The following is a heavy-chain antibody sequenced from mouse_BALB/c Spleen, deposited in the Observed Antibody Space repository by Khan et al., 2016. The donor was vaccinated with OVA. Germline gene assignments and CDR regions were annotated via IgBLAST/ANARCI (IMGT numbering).Heavy chain of an antibody. CDR1: GFSITSGYG. CDR2: ISYSGRT. CDR3: ARTARIKY. Sequence: EVQLQESGPGLVKPSQSLSLTCTVTGFSITSGYGWNWIRQFPGNKLEWMGYISYSGRTNYNPSLKSRISITRDTSKNQFFLQLNSVTTEDTATYYCARTARIKYWGQGTTLTVSS. D-gene: IGHD3-3*01. J-gene: IGHJ2*01. V-gene: IGHV3-2*02.